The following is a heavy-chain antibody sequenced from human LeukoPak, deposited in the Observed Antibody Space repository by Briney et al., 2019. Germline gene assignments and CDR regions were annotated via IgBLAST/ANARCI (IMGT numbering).Heavy chain of an antibody. CDR3: AKDISGGDCPDY. V-gene: IGHV3-30*02. J-gene: IGHJ4*02. Sequence: PGGSLRLSCAASGFTFSYYGMHWVRQPPGKGLEWVAFIRYRDSDRYYADSVKGRFTISRDNSKNTLYLQMNSLRVEDTAVYYCAKDISGGDCPDYWGQGTLVTVSS. CDR2: IRYRDSDR. CDR1: GFTFSYYG. D-gene: IGHD2-21*02.